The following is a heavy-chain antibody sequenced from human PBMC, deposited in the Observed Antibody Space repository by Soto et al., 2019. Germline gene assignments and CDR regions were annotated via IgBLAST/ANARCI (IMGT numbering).Heavy chain of an antibody. CDR1: GYTFTSYA. D-gene: IGHD2-21*02. CDR3: ARAWVVVTAPDY. Sequence: QVQLVQSGAEEKKPGASVKVSCKASGYTFTSYAMHWVRQAPGQGLEWMGWINAGNGNTKYSQKFHGRVTITRDTSASTAYMELSSLRSEDTAVYYCARAWVVVTAPDYWGQGTLVTVSS. V-gene: IGHV1-3*05. J-gene: IGHJ4*02. CDR2: INAGNGNT.